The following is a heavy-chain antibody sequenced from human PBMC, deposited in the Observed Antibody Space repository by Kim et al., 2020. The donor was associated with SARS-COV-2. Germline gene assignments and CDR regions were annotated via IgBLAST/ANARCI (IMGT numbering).Heavy chain of an antibody. CDR3: TTGAFRDGY. V-gene: IGHV3-15*06. CDR2: TP. Sequence: TPTSAAPRKGRFTIPRDDSKNTLYLKMNSLKTEDTAVYYCTTGAFRDGYWGQGTLVTVSS. J-gene: IGHJ4*02. D-gene: IGHD2-21*01.